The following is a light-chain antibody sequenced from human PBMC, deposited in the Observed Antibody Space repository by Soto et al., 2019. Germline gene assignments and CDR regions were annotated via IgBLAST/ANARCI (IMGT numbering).Light chain of an antibody. V-gene: IGKV3-11*01. Sequence: EIVLTQSPGTLSLFPGERATLSCRASQSVGDSLAWYQQKPGQAPRLLIYDASNRATGIPARFSGSGSATDFALTISSLEPEDFAVYYCQQRSNWPLTFGGGTKVEIK. CDR3: QQRSNWPLT. CDR2: DAS. J-gene: IGKJ4*01. CDR1: QSVGDS.